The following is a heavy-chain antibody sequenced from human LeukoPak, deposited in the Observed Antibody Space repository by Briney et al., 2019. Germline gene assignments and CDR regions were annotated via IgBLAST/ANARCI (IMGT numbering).Heavy chain of an antibody. D-gene: IGHD6-13*01. CDR3: AGGFGSSWYRTGDY. V-gene: IGHV3-21*01. CDR2: ISSSSSYI. J-gene: IGHJ4*02. CDR1: GFTFSSYS. Sequence: GGSLRLSCAASGFTFSSYSMNWVRQAPGKGLEWVSSISSSSSYIYYADSVKGRFTISRDNAKNSLYLQMNSLRAEDTAVYYCAGGFGSSWYRTGDYWGQGTLVTVSS.